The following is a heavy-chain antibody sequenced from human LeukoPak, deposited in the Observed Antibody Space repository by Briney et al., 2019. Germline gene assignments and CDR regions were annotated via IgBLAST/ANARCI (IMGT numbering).Heavy chain of an antibody. CDR2: IYSGGRT. Sequence: GGSLRLSCAASGVTVSSNYMSWVRQAPGKGLEWVSVIYSGGRTDYADSVKGRFTISRDNSKNTLYLEMNSLRTEDTAVYYCARGRNDLLSNWGQGTLVTVSS. J-gene: IGHJ4*02. CDR1: GVTVSSNY. D-gene: IGHD1-1*01. V-gene: IGHV3-66*02. CDR3: ARGRNDLLSN.